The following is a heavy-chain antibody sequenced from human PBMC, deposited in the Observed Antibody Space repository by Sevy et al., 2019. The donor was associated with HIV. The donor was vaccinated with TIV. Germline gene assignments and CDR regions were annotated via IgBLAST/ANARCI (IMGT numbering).Heavy chain of an antibody. CDR2: VFYGGNT. CDR1: GDSISWKSYY. J-gene: IGHJ5*02. Sequence: SETLSLTCTISGDSISWKSYYWGWIRQPPGKGLEWVAHVFYGGNTYYKPSLKSRVTMSVDTSKNQFSLTLSPVTAADTAVYYCARLQMTTFNWGFDHWGQGTRVTVSS. V-gene: IGHV4-39*01. CDR3: ARLQMTTFNWGFDH. D-gene: IGHD7-27*01.